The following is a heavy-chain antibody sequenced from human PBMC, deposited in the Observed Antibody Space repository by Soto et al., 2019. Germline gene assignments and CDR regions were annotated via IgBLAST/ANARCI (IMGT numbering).Heavy chain of an antibody. D-gene: IGHD6-13*01. CDR3: TTDMSPARYSSSPGDFDY. CDR1: GFTFSNAW. CDR2: IKSKTDGGTT. V-gene: IGHV3-15*01. Sequence: EVQLVESGGGLVKPGGSLRLSCAASGFTFSNAWMSWVRQAPGKGLEWVGRIKSKTDGGTTDYAAPVKGRFTISRDDSKKTLYLQMNSPKTEDTAVYYCTTDMSPARYSSSPGDFDYWGQGTLVTVSS. J-gene: IGHJ4*02.